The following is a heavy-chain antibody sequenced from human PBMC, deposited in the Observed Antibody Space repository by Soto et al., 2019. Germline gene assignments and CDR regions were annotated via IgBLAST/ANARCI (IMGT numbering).Heavy chain of an antibody. CDR1: GFIFSNYA. J-gene: IGHJ6*02. D-gene: IGHD3-16*01. CDR2: ISGIGATT. CDR3: AKDGGAGNFYYYGADV. V-gene: IGHV3-23*01. Sequence: PGGSLRLSCAASGFIFSNYAMSWVRQAPGRGLEWVSAISGIGATTYYPDSVKGRFTISRDNSKTLYLQMNSLRREDTAVYYCAKDGGAGNFYYYGADVWGQGTTVTVSS.